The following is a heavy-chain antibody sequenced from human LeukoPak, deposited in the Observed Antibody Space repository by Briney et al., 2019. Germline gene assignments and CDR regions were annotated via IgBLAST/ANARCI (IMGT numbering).Heavy chain of an antibody. CDR3: AREMVTTVNSTDY. D-gene: IGHD4-17*01. Sequence: ASVKVSCKASGYTFTGYYMHWVRQAPGQGLEWMGWINPNSGGTNYAQKFQGRVTMTRDTSISTAYMELSRLRSDDTAVYYCAREMVTTVNSTDYWGQGTLVTVSS. CDR1: GYTFTGYY. CDR2: INPNSGGT. J-gene: IGHJ4*02. V-gene: IGHV1-2*02.